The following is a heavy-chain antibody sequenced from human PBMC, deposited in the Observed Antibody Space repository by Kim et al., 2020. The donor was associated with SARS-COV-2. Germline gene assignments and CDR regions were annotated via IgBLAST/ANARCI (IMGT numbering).Heavy chain of an antibody. CDR1: GGSFSGYY. D-gene: IGHD3-9*01. J-gene: IGHJ4*02. V-gene: IGHV4-34*01. CDR2: INHSGST. Sequence: SETLSLTCAVYGGSFSGYYWSWIRQPPGKGLEWTGEINHSGSTNYNPSPTSRVTISVDTSKNQFSLELSSVTAADTALSYCARGSIRYFDWVSPFDYWGQGTLVTVSS. CDR3: ARGSIRYFDWVSPFDY.